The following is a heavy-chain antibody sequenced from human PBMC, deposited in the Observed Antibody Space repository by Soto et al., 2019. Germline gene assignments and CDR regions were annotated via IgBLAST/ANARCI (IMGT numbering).Heavy chain of an antibody. V-gene: IGHV3-23*01. D-gene: IGHD3-22*01. CDR1: GFTFSSYA. CDR2: ISGSGGST. CDR3: AKLSNYDSSGYFDY. J-gene: IGHJ4*02. Sequence: GGSLRLSCAASGFTFSSYAMSWVRQAPGKGLEWVSAISGSGGSTYYADSVKGRFTISRDNSKNTLYLQMNSLRAEDTAVYDCAKLSNYDSSGYFDYWGQGTLVTVSS.